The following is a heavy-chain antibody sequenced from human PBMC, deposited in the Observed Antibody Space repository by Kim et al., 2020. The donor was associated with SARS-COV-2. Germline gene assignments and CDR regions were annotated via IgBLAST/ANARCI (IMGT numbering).Heavy chain of an antibody. D-gene: IGHD3-10*01. CDR1: GFTFSSYG. CDR2: ISYDGSNK. Sequence: GGSLRLSCAASGFTFSSYGMHWVRQAPGKGLEWVAVISYDGSNKYYADSVKGRFTISRDNSKNTLYLQMNSLRAEDTAVYYCAKDRYYYGSGSCDYWGQGTLVTVSS. V-gene: IGHV3-30*18. J-gene: IGHJ4*02. CDR3: AKDRYYYGSGSCDY.